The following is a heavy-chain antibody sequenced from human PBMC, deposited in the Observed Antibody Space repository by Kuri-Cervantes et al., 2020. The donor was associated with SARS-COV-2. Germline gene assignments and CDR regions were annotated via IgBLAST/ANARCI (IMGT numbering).Heavy chain of an antibody. V-gene: IGHV3-66*01. CDR1: GFTVSSNY. J-gene: IGHJ4*02. D-gene: IGHD2-2*01. CDR2: IYSGGST. Sequence: GESLKISCAASGFTVSSNYMSWVRQAPGKGLEWVSVIYSGGSTYYADSVKGRFTISRDNSKNTLYLQMNSLRAEDTAVYYCATSPKYQLPIDYWGQGTLVTVSS. CDR3: ATSPKYQLPIDY.